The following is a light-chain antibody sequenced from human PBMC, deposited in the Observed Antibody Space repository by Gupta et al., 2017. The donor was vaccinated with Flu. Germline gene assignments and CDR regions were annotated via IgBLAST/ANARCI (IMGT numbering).Light chain of an antibody. Sequence: EIVMTQSPATLSLSPGDRATLSCRVSQSISDFLAWYQQRPGQAPRLLIYEASTRATGIPARFSGSGSGTXFTLTIXSLEPAAFAIYYCQQRSNWPSLFGXGTKVDVK. J-gene: IGKJ3*01. CDR2: EAS. V-gene: IGKV3-11*01. CDR1: QSISDF. CDR3: QQRSNWPSL.